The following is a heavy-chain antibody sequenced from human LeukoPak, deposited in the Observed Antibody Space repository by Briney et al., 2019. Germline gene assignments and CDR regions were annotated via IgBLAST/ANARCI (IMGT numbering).Heavy chain of an antibody. Sequence: ASVKVSCKASGYTFTSYYMHWVRQAPGQGLEWMGIVNPSGGSTSYAQKFQGRVTMTRDTSTSTVYMELSSLRSEDTAVYYCARDRPLHYFDYWGQGTLVTVSS. CDR3: ARDRPLHYFDY. J-gene: IGHJ4*02. CDR2: VNPSGGST. V-gene: IGHV1-46*01. CDR1: GYTFTSYY.